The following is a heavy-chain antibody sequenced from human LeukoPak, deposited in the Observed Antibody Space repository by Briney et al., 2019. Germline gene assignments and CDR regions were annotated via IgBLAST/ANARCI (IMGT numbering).Heavy chain of an antibody. V-gene: IGHV1-24*01. CDR3: ATDPHSNYYDSLDY. CDR2: FDPEDGET. J-gene: IGHJ4*02. Sequence: ASVKVSCKASGGTFSSYAISWVRQAPGQGLEWMGGFDPEDGETIYAQKFQGRVTMTEDTSTDTAYMELSSLRSEDTAVYYCATDPHSNYYDSLDYWGQGTLVTVSS. CDR1: GGTFSSYA. D-gene: IGHD3-22*01.